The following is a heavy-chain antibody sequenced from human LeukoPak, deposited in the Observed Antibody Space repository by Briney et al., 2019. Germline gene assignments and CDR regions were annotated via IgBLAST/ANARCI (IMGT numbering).Heavy chain of an antibody. J-gene: IGHJ5*02. CDR3: ARKVAMTTVTLNWFDP. V-gene: IGHV4-38-2*02. CDR2: IYHSGST. Sequence: PSETLSLTCTVSGYSISSGYYWGWIRQPPGKGLEWIGSIYHSGSTYYNPSLKSRVTISVDTSKNQFSLKLSSVTAADTAVYYCARKVAMTTVTLNWFDPWGQGTLVTVSS. CDR1: GYSISSGYY. D-gene: IGHD4-17*01.